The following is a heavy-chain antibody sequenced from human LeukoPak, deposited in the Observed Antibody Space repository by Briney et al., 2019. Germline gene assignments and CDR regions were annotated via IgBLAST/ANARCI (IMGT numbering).Heavy chain of an antibody. CDR1: GFTFSSYG. Sequence: QPGGSLRLSCAASGFTFSSYGMHWVRQAPGKGLEWVANIKQDGSVKYYVDSVKGRFTISRDNAKNSLYLQMNSLRAEDTAVYYCARDSKTGLYYRRYHYMDVWGKGTTVTVSS. V-gene: IGHV3-7*01. CDR3: ARDSKTGLYYRRYHYMDV. CDR2: IKQDGSVK. D-gene: IGHD3-22*01. J-gene: IGHJ6*03.